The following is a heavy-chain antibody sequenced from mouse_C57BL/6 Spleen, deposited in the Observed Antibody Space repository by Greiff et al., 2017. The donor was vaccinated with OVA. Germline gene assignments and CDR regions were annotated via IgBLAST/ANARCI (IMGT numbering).Heavy chain of an antibody. D-gene: IGHD3-2*02. Sequence: QVQLQQPGAELVRPGSSVKLSCKASGYTFTSYWMDWVKQRPGQGLEWIGNIYPSDSETHYNQKFKDKATLTVDKSSSTAYMQLSSLTSEDSAAYYCARSVLDSSGCDDWGQGTTLTVSS. J-gene: IGHJ2*01. CDR2: IYPSDSET. CDR1: GYTFTSYW. V-gene: IGHV1-61*01. CDR3: ARSVLDSSGCDD.